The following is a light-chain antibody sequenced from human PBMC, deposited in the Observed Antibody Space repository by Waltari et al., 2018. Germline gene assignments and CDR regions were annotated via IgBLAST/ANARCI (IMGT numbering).Light chain of an antibody. CDR2: KDN. V-gene: IGLV3-25*03. J-gene: IGLJ2*01. CDR1: ALADES. CDR3: QSVDSTDSYPV. Sequence: SNELTQPPSVSVFPGQTARITCSADALADESAYWYQQKPGQAPVMIIYKDNERPSGLPDRFSGSSSGTTVTLTISAVQAEDEADYFCQSVDSTDSYPVFGGGTKLTVL.